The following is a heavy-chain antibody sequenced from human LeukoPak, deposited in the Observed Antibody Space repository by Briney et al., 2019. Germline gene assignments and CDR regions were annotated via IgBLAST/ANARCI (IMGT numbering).Heavy chain of an antibody. J-gene: IGHJ6*03. CDR3: ARTRYDYYDSSGEVSYYMDV. CDR2: IYHSGST. Sequence: PSETLSLTCTVSGYSISSGYYWGWIRQPPGKGLEWIGSIYHSGSTYYNPSLKSRVTISVDTSKNQFSLKLSSVTAADTAVYYCARTRYDYYDSSGEVSYYMDVWGKGTTVTISS. D-gene: IGHD3-22*01. CDR1: GYSISSGYY. V-gene: IGHV4-38-2*02.